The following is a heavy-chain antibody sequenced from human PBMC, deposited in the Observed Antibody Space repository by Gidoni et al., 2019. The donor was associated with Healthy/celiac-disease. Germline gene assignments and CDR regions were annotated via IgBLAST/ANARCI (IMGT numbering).Heavy chain of an antibody. V-gene: IGHV4-34*01. J-gene: IGHJ4*02. CDR3: ARGYLGYDSSGYTYYFDY. D-gene: IGHD3-22*01. CDR2: INHSGST. Sequence: QVQLQQWGAGLLKPSETLSLTCPVYGGSLRGYYWSWIRQPPGKGLEWIGEINHSGSTNYNPSLKSRVTISVDTSKNQFSLKLSSVTAADTAVYYCARGYLGYDSSGYTYYFDYWGQGTLVTVSS. CDR1: GGSLRGYY.